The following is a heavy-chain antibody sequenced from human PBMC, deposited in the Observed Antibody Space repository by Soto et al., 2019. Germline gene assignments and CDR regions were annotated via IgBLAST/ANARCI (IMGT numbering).Heavy chain of an antibody. V-gene: IGHV3-30*18. Sequence: SRILSCAASGFTFSSYGMHWVRQAPGKGLEWVAVISYDGSNKYYADSVKGRFTISRDNSKNTLYLQMNSLRAEDTAVYYCAKDLKSKYYYGMDVWGQGTTVTVSS. J-gene: IGHJ6*02. CDR3: AKDLKSKYYYGMDV. CDR1: GFTFSSYG. CDR2: ISYDGSNK.